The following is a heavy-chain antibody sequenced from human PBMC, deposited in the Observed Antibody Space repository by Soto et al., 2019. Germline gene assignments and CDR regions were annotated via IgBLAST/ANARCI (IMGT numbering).Heavy chain of an antibody. CDR1: GYTFTLYG. Sequence: QVQLVQSGTEVKTPGASVKVSCKASGYTFTLYGISWVRQAPGQGLEWMGCIFGDDGSTDYAQNLLGRVTMTTDTSTGTAYMELRSLPSDDTAVYYCARRTLGSSIGIGDYWGQGALVTVSS. V-gene: IGHV1-18*01. J-gene: IGHJ4*02. D-gene: IGHD1-1*01. CDR2: IFGDDGST. CDR3: ARRTLGSSIGIGDY.